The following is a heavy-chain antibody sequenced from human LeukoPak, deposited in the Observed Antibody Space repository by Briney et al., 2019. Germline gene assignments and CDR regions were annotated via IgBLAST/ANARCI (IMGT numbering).Heavy chain of an antibody. Sequence: ASVKVSCKASGGTFSSYAISWVRQAPGQGLEWMGGIIPIFGTANYAQKFQGRVTITTDGSTSTAYMELNSLRAEDTAVYYCGRTPVVVIIAPGRHFDYWGQGTLVTVSS. CDR1: GGTFSSYA. CDR2: IIPIFGTA. J-gene: IGHJ4*02. V-gene: IGHV1-69*05. CDR3: GRTPVVVIIAPGRHFDY. D-gene: IGHD3-22*01.